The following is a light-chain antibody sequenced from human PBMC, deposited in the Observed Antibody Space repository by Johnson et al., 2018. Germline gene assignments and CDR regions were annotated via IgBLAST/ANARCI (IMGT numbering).Light chain of an antibody. CDR2: ENN. CDR3: GTWDSSLRAGNV. CDR1: SSNIGNNY. V-gene: IGLV1-51*02. J-gene: IGLJ1*01. Sequence: QSVLTQPPSVSAAPGQKVTISCSGSSSNIGNNYVSWYQQLPGTAPKLLIYENNKRPSGIPDRFSGSKSGPSATLRITGLHTGDEADYYCGTWDSSLRAGNVFGTGTKVTVL.